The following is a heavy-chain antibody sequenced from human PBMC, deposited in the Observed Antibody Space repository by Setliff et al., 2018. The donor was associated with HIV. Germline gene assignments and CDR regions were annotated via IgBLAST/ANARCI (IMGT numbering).Heavy chain of an antibody. D-gene: IGHD3-9*01. Sequence: LRLSCAASGFTFSTYAMSWVRQAPGKGLEWLALIWSDGTNKYYGDFVKGRFTISRDNSRNMVYLQMNSLRVDDTAVYYCARDPSAEILTGYKSYYYYMDVWGKGTTVTVSS. J-gene: IGHJ6*03. CDR3: ARDPSAEILTGYKSYYYYMDV. CDR1: GFTFSTYA. CDR2: IWSDGTNK. V-gene: IGHV3-33*01.